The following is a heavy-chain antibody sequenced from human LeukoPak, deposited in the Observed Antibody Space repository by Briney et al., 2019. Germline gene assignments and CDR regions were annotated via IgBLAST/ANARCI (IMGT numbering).Heavy chain of an antibody. CDR2: INPNSGGT. CDR3: ARESIIPAARGDY. D-gene: IGHD2-2*01. J-gene: IGHJ4*02. Sequence: ASVKVSCKASGYTFTGYFIHWVRQVPGQGLEWMGWINPNSGGTNYAQKFQGRVTMTRDKSTNTAYMELSRLRSDDTAIYYCARESIIPAARGDYWGQGTLVTVSS. V-gene: IGHV1-2*02. CDR1: GYTFTGYF.